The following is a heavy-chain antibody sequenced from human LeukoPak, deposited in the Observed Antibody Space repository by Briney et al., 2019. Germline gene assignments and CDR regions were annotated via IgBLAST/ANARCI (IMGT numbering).Heavy chain of an antibody. J-gene: IGHJ3*01. D-gene: IGHD1-26*01. V-gene: IGHV3-9*01. Sequence: GGSLRLSCTASGFSFDEYAMHWVRQVPGKGLEWVSGISYSSETTGYVDSVKGRFTISRDNAKNSLYLQMNSLRAEDTALYYCTKDRGGSSQLGDAFDVWGQGTMVSVS. CDR3: TKDRGGSSQLGDAFDV. CDR2: ISYSSETT. CDR1: GFSFDEYA.